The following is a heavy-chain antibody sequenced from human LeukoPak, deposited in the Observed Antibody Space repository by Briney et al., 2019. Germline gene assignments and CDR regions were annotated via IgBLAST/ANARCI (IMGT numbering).Heavy chain of an antibody. D-gene: IGHD1-20*01. CDR3: AKGSNWNDVPTNFDY. Sequence: QPGGSLRLSCAASGFTFSSYAMSWLRQAPGKGLEWVSAISGSGGSTYYADSVKGRFTISRDNSKNTLYLQMNSLRAEDTAVYYCAKGSNWNDVPTNFDYWGQGTLVTVSS. CDR2: ISGSGGST. V-gene: IGHV3-23*01. CDR1: GFTFSSYA. J-gene: IGHJ4*02.